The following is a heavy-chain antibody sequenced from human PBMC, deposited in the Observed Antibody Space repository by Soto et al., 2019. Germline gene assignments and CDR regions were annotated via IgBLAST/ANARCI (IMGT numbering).Heavy chain of an antibody. D-gene: IGHD1-1*01. J-gene: IGHJ5*02. CDR2: IYATGTT. CDR3: VRDGTKTLRDWFDP. CDR1: GGSVSSGSYY. V-gene: IGHV4-61*02. Sequence: SETLSLTCTVSGGSVSSGSYYWSWIRKSAGKGLEWIGRIYATGTTDYNPSLKSRVMMSVDTSKKQFSLKLRSVTAADTAVYYCVRDGTKTLRDWFDPWGQGISVTVSS.